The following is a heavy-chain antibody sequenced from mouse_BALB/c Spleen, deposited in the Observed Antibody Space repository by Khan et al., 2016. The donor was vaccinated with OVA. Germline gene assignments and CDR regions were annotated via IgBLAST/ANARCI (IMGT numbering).Heavy chain of an antibody. Sequence: EVELVESGGDLVEPGGSLKLSCAGSGFTFSTYGMSWVRQTPDKRLEWVATISTGGHYTYYPDSVRGRFTISRDNAKNTLYLQMTSLKSEDTAMFYCARIAYYYDSEGFAYWGQGTLVTVSA. V-gene: IGHV5-6*01. CDR1: GFTFSTYG. J-gene: IGHJ3*01. CDR2: ISTGGHYT. CDR3: ARIAYYYDSEGFAY. D-gene: IGHD1-1*01.